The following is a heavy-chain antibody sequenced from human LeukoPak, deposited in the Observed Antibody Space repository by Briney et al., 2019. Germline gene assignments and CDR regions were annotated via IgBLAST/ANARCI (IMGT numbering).Heavy chain of an antibody. D-gene: IGHD3-10*01. Sequence: PGGSLRLSCAASGFTFSSYSMNWVRQAPGKGLEGISCVSYSSSTIYYADPVKGRFTISRDNAKNSLYLQMNSLRDEDTAVYYCARDAHIVRGVNPLDYWGQGTLVTVSS. V-gene: IGHV3-48*02. CDR2: VSYSSSTI. CDR1: GFTFSSYS. CDR3: ARDAHIVRGVNPLDY. J-gene: IGHJ4*02.